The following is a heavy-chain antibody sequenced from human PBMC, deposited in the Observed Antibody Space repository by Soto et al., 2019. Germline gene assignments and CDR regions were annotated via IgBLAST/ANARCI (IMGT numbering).Heavy chain of an antibody. Sequence: QVQLQESGPGLVKPSETLSLTCTVSGGSISSYYWSWIRQPPGKGLEWIGYIYYSGSTNYNPSLKSRVTISVDTSKNQFSLKLSSVTAADTAVYYCARDIPYYYDSSGYYWEHAFDIWGQGTMVTVSS. D-gene: IGHD3-22*01. V-gene: IGHV4-59*01. CDR2: IYYSGST. CDR1: GGSISSYY. J-gene: IGHJ3*02. CDR3: ARDIPYYYDSSGYYWEHAFDI.